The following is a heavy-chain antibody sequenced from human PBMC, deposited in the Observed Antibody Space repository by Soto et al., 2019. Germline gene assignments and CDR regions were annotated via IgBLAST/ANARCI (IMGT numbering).Heavy chain of an antibody. CDR1: GDSVSSNSAA. CDR3: ARELRRGSVWYWTEY. D-gene: IGHD6-19*01. J-gene: IGHJ4*02. V-gene: IGHV6-1*01. CDR2: TYYRSKWFN. Sequence: TLSLTCAISGDSVSSNSAAWNWIRQSPSRGLEWLGRTYYRSKWFNDYAVSVKSRITISPDTSKNQFSLHLNSVTPEDTAVYYCARELRRGSVWYWTEYWGQGTLVTVSS.